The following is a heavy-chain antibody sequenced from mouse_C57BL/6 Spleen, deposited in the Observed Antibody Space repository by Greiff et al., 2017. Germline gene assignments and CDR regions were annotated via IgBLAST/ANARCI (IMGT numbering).Heavy chain of an antibody. J-gene: IGHJ4*01. V-gene: IGHV1-64*01. CDR3: ARNLLSLYYSNYDAMDD. CDR2: IHPNSGST. D-gene: IGHD2-5*01. Sequence: QVQLQQPGAELVKPGASVKLSCKASGYTFTSYWMHWVKQRPGQGLEWIGMIHPNSGSTNYNEKFKSKATLTVDKSSSTAYMQLSSLTSEDSAVYYCARNLLSLYYSNYDAMDDWGQGTSVTVSS. CDR1: GYTFTSYW.